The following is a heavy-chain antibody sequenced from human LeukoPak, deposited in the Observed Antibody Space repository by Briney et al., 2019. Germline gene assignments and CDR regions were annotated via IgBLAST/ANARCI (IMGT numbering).Heavy chain of an antibody. CDR1: GFTFSTYT. J-gene: IGHJ3*02. V-gene: IGHV3-23*01. CDR3: AKDRRGGSYYAATLDI. Sequence: GGSLRLSCADSGFTFSTYTMSWGRPAPRKGVEWGSGISDSGDITYYADSLKGRFTISRDNYKNALYVQMNSLRVGDTAVYYCAKDRRGGSYYAATLDIWGQGTMVTVSS. CDR2: ISDSGDIT. D-gene: IGHD1-26*01.